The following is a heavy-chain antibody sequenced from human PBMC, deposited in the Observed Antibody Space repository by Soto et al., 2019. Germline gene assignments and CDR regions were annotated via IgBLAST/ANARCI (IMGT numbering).Heavy chain of an antibody. J-gene: IGHJ5*01. CDR3: ARAHEVAWFDS. D-gene: IGHD2-15*01. V-gene: IGHV3-21*06. Sequence: GGSLRLSCTASGFSFSSYTMNWVRQAPGKGLQWVASITNRGTHTYSADSVKGRFTISRDNDKNSLYLQMNNLRAEDTATYYCARAHEVAWFDSWGLGTLVTVST. CDR1: GFSFSSYT. CDR2: ITNRGTHT.